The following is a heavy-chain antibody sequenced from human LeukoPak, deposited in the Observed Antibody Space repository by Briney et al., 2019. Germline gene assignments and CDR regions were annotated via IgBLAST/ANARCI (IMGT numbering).Heavy chain of an antibody. Sequence: QPGGSLRLSCAASGFTFSSYGMHWVRQAPGKGLEWMAVISYDGSNKYYADSVKGRFTISRDNSKNTLYLQMNSLRAEDTAVYYCAKPLLWFGEFNDAFDIWGQGTMVTVSS. CDR2: ISYDGSNK. CDR3: AKPLLWFGEFNDAFDI. CDR1: GFTFSSYG. J-gene: IGHJ3*02. V-gene: IGHV3-30*18. D-gene: IGHD3-10*01.